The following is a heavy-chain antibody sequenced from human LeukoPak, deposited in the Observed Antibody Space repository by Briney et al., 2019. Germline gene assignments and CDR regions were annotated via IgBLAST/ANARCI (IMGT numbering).Heavy chain of an antibody. CDR1: GGSISSYY. J-gene: IGHJ4*02. D-gene: IGHD3-16*01. CDR2: IYYSGST. V-gene: IGHV4-59*08. CDR3: ARRREGEYYFDY. Sequence: SETPSLTCTVSGGSISSYYWSWIRQPPGKGLEWIGYIYYSGSTNYNPSLKSRVTISVDTSKNQFSLKLSSVTAADTAVYYCARRREGEYYFDYWGQGTLVTVSS.